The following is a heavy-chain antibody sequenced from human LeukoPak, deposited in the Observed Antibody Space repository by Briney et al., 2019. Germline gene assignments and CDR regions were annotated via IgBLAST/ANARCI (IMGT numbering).Heavy chain of an antibody. CDR1: GYTVTSYW. J-gene: IGHJ4*02. CDR2: IYPGDSES. Sequence: GESLKISCKGSGYTVTSYWIGWVRQMPGKGLEWMGIIYPGDSESKYSPSFQGQVTISADKSISTAYLQWSSLKASDSAISYCANTRYDTGYYFIDYWGQGTLVTVSS. CDR3: ANTRYDTGYYFIDY. V-gene: IGHV5-51*01. D-gene: IGHD5-12*01.